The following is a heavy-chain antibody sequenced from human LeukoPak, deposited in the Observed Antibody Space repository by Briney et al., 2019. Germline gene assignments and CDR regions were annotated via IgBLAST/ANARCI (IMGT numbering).Heavy chain of an antibody. V-gene: IGHV4-34*01. Sequence: PSETPSLTCAVYGGSFSGYYWSWIRQPPGKGLEWIGEINHSGSTNYNPSLKSRVTISVDTSKNHFSLKLSSVTAADTAVYYCARSSGYYYYYYYYMDVWGKGTTVTVSS. D-gene: IGHD3-22*01. CDR1: GGSFSGYY. CDR2: INHSGST. CDR3: ARSSGYYYYYYYYMDV. J-gene: IGHJ6*03.